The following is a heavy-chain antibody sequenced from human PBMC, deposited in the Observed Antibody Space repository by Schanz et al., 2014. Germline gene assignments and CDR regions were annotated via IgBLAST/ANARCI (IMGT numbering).Heavy chain of an antibody. D-gene: IGHD3-16*01. CDR2: IWFDGNNK. J-gene: IGHJ3*01. CDR3: TRDRGALINHNDALDL. V-gene: IGHV3-33*01. Sequence: QVQLVESGGGVVQPGRSLRLSCATSGFTFSSYGMHWVRQAPGKGLEWVAVIWFDGNNKYYAASVRGRFTISRDNSKNTVYLQMNSLRSEDTAVYYCTRDRGALINHNDALDLWGQGTMVSVSS. CDR1: GFTFSSYG.